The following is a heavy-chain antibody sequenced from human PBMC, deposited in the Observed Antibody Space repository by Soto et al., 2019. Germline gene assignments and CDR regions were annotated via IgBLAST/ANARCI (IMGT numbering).Heavy chain of an antibody. Sequence: QVQLVQSGAEVKRPGASVTVSCRSSGYTFNDYYIHWVRQAPGQGLEWMGWINPNGGVTKYAQKFQGWVSMTRDTSIRRVYMQLSRLRSDDTAVYYCARESGGATATLDYYYFYMDVWGTGTTVTVSS. CDR1: GYTFNDYY. CDR3: ARESGGATATLDYYYFYMDV. CDR2: INPNGGVT. V-gene: IGHV1-2*04. D-gene: IGHD5-12*01. J-gene: IGHJ6*03.